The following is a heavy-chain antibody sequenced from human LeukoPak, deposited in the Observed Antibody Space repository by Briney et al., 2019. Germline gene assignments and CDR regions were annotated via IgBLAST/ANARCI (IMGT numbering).Heavy chain of an antibody. Sequence: GGSLRLSCAASGFIFSDYGMHWVRQAPGKGLEWVTVISYDGSNKYYADSMKGRFTISRDNSKTTVYLQMNNLTAEGTAVYYCAKEGESGYHYDYWGQGTLVTVSS. V-gene: IGHV3-30*18. CDR3: AKEGESGYHYDY. CDR1: GFIFSDYG. D-gene: IGHD3-3*01. CDR2: ISYDGSNK. J-gene: IGHJ4*02.